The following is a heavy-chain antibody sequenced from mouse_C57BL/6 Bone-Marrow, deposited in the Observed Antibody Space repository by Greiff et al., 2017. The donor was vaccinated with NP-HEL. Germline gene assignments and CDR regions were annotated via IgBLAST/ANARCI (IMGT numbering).Heavy chain of an antibody. CDR1: GYTFTSYD. Sequence: QVHVKQSGPELVKPGASVKLSCKASGYTFTSYDINWVKQRPGQGLEWIGLIYPRDGSTKYNEKFKGKATLTVDTSSSTAYMELHSLTSEDSAVYFCARSGYYGSRGDWYFDVWGTGTTVTVSS. CDR2: IYPRDGST. D-gene: IGHD1-1*01. CDR3: ARSGYYGSRGDWYFDV. V-gene: IGHV1-85*01. J-gene: IGHJ1*03.